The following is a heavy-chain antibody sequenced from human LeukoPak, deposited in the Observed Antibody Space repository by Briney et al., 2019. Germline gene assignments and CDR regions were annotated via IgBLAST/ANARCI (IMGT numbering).Heavy chain of an antibody. J-gene: IGHJ5*02. CDR3: ARGAYCGGECYSAKGGWFDP. Sequence: PSETLSLTCTVSGGSISSYYWSWIRQPPGKGLEWIGYIYYSGSTNDNPSLKSRVTISVDTSKNQFSLKLSSVTAADTAVYYCARGAYCGGECYSAKGGWFDPWGQGTLVTVSS. V-gene: IGHV4-59*01. CDR1: GGSISSYY. CDR2: IYYSGST. D-gene: IGHD2-21*01.